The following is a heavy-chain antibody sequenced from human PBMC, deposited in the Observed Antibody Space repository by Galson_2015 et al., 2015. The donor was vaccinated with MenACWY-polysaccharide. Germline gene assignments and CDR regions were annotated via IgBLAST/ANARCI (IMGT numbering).Heavy chain of an antibody. V-gene: IGHV2-70*04. D-gene: IGHD3-3*01. CDR1: GFSLSTSGTR. J-gene: IGHJ5*02. Sequence: PALVKPTQTLTLTCTFSGFSLSTSGTRVSWIRQAPGEALEWLARIDWDDAKFYSTSLKTRLTISKDTSKNQVVLTMTNMDLVDTATYFCARERYDPGRQVDHWGQGTLVTVSS. CDR3: ARERYDPGRQVDH. CDR2: IDWDDAK.